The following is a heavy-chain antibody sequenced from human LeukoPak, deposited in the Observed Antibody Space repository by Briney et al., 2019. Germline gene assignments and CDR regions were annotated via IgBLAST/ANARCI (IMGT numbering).Heavy chain of an antibody. J-gene: IGHJ5*02. Sequence: SVKVSCKASGGTFSSYAISWVRQAPGQGLEWMGGIIPIFGKANYAQRFQGRVTITADESTSTAYMELSSLRSEDTAVYYCARDRWDIVVVLNWFDPWGQGTLVTVSS. CDR2: IIPIFGKA. CDR1: GGTFSSYA. V-gene: IGHV1-69*13. D-gene: IGHD2-2*01. CDR3: ARDRWDIVVVLNWFDP.